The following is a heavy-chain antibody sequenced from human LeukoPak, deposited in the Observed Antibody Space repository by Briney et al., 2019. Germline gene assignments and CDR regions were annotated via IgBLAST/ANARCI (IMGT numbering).Heavy chain of an antibody. CDR3: ARQEPHYYFDY. CDR2: IYYSGST. CDR1: GGSISSGGYY. J-gene: IGHJ4*02. Sequence: SETLSLTCTVSGGSISSGGYYWSWIRQHPGKGLEWIGYIYYSGSTYYNPSLKSRVTISVDTSKNQFSLKLSSVTDADTAVYYCARQEPHYYFDYWGQGTLVTVSS. V-gene: IGHV4-31*03. D-gene: IGHD1-14*01.